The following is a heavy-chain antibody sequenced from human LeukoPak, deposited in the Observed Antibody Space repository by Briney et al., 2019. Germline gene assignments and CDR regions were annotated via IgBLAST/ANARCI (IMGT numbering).Heavy chain of an antibody. CDR2: IYHSGST. CDR1: GYSISSGYY. V-gene: IGHV4-38-2*02. D-gene: IGHD3-10*01. J-gene: IGHJ4*02. Sequence: SETLSLTCTVSGYSISSGYYWGWIRQPPGKGLEWIGSIYHSGSTYYNPSLKSRVTISVDTSKNQFSLKLSSVTAADTAVYYCARFVVRGVIRYWGQGTLVTVSS. CDR3: ARFVVRGVIRY.